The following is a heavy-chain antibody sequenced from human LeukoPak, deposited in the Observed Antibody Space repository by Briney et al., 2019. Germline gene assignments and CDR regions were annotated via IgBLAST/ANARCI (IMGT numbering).Heavy chain of an antibody. Sequence: ASVKVSCKGSGYTFTGYYMHWVRQAPGQGLEWVGWINPNSGGTNYAQKFQGRVTMTRDTSISTAYMELSRLRSDDTAVYYCARDRGSEFGDSYYYGMDVWGQGTTVTVSS. D-gene: IGHD3-16*01. J-gene: IGHJ6*02. V-gene: IGHV1-2*02. CDR3: ARDRGSEFGDSYYYGMDV. CDR2: INPNSGGT. CDR1: GYTFTGYY.